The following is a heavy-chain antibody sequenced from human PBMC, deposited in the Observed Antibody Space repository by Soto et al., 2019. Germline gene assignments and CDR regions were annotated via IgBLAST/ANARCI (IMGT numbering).Heavy chain of an antibody. D-gene: IGHD3-16*01. Sequence: QLQLQESGSGLVKPSQTLSLTCAVSGGSISSGGYSWSWIRQPPGKGLEWIGYIYHSGSTYYNPSLKSRVTISVDRSKNQFSLKLSSVTAADTAVYYCASHRGGYYYYGMDVWGQGTTVTVSS. CDR2: IYHSGST. CDR3: ASHRGGYYYYGMDV. J-gene: IGHJ6*02. CDR1: GGSISSGGYS. V-gene: IGHV4-30-2*01.